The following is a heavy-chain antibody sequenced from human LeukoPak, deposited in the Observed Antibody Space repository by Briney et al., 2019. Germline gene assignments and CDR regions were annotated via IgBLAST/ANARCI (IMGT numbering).Heavy chain of an antibody. CDR1: GYTFTSYD. D-gene: IGHD5-12*01. CDR3: ARNGGYGDDFDY. V-gene: IGHV1-8*01. CDR2: MNPDSANT. J-gene: IGHJ4*02. Sequence: ASVKVSCKASGYTFTSYDINWVRQATGQGLEWMGWMNPDSANTGYAQKFQGRVTITADESTSTAYMELSSLRSEDTAVYYCARNGGYGDDFDYWGQGTLVTVSS.